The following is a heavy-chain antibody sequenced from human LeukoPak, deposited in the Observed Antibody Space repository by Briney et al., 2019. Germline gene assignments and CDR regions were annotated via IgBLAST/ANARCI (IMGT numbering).Heavy chain of an antibody. V-gene: IGHV3-21*01. CDR3: ARVVTHIYYYYGMDV. CDR1: GFTFSSYS. Sequence: GGSLRLSCAASGFTFSSYSMNWVRQAPGKGLEWVSSISSSSSYIYYADSVKGRFTISRDNAKNSLYLQMNSLRAEDTAVYYCARVVTHIYYYYGMDVWGQGTTVTVSS. J-gene: IGHJ6*02. D-gene: IGHD2-21*01. CDR2: ISSSSSYI.